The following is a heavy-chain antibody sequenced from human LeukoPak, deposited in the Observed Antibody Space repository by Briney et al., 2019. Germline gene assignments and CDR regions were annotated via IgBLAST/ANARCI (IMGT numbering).Heavy chain of an antibody. V-gene: IGHV1-3*03. Sequence: ASVKVSCKASGYTFTSYAMHWVRQAPGQRLEWMGWINAGNGNTKYSQEFQGRVTITRDTSASTAYMELSSLRSEDMAVYYSATSHYRAWNTFDIWGQGTVVTVSS. CDR3: ATSHYRAWNTFDI. J-gene: IGHJ3*02. CDR2: INAGNGNT. CDR1: GYTFTSYA. D-gene: IGHD1-1*01.